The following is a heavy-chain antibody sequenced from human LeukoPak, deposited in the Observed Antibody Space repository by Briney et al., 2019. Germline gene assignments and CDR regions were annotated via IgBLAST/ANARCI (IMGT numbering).Heavy chain of an antibody. Sequence: GGSLRLSCAASGFTFSSYEMNWVRQAPGKGLEWVSYISSSGSTIYYADSVKGRFTISRDNAKNSLYLQMNSLRAVDTAVYYCARDWYGAHAFDIWGQGTMVTVSS. CDR1: GFTFSSYE. CDR3: ARDWYGAHAFDI. D-gene: IGHD4-17*01. J-gene: IGHJ3*02. CDR2: ISSSGSTI. V-gene: IGHV3-48*03.